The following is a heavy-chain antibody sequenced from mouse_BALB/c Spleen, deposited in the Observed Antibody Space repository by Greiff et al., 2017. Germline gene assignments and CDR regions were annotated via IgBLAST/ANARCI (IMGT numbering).Heavy chain of an antibody. D-gene: IGHD4-1*01. CDR2: ISSGGSYT. CDR1: GFTFSSYA. V-gene: IGHV5-9-3*01. J-gene: IGHJ3*01. Sequence: EVQGVESGGGLVKPGGSLKLSCAASGFTFSSYAMSWVRQTPEKRLEWVATISSGGSYTYYPDSVKGRFTISRDNAKNTLYLQMSSLRSEDTAMYYCARLNWDEAYWGQGTLVTVSA. CDR3: ARLNWDEAY.